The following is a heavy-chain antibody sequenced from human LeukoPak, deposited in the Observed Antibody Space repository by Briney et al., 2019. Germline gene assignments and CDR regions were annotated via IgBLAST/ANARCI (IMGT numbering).Heavy chain of an antibody. J-gene: IGHJ6*02. D-gene: IGHD6-19*01. CDR2: IWYDGSNK. CDR1: GFTFSSYG. Sequence: AGGSDGLFCAASGFTFSSYGMHWVRQAPGKGLEWVAVIWYDGSNKYYADSVKGRFTISRDNSKNTLYLQMNSLRAEDTAVYYCAREHIAVAGTTLTGYYSGLEVWGQGTMVTVSS. CDR3: AREHIAVAGTTLTGYYSGLEV. V-gene: IGHV3-33*01.